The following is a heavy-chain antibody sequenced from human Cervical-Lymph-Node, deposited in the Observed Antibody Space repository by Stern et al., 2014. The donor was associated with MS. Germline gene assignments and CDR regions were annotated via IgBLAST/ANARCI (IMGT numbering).Heavy chain of an antibody. CDR3: ARQRYFDY. Sequence: VQLVQSGPEVKRPGESLKISCQASGYTFTSYWIGGVRQVPGKGLEWIAIIFPGGSDIRYSPSFQGQVTISADKSSSTAYLQWNNLKASDTAIYYCARQRYFDYWGQGTLVTVSS. CDR2: IFPGGSDI. CDR1: GYTFTSYW. V-gene: IGHV5-51*01. J-gene: IGHJ4*02.